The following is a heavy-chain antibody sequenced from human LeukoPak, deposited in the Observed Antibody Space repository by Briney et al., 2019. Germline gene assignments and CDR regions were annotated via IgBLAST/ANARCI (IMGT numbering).Heavy chain of an antibody. Sequence: GGSLRLSCAASGFTFSSYGMHWVRQAPGKGLEWVAVIWYDGSNKYYADTVKGRFTISRDNAKNSLYLQMNSLRAEDTAVYYCASGITMVRGVTYWGQGTLVTVSS. V-gene: IGHV3-33*03. D-gene: IGHD3-10*01. CDR2: IWYDGSNK. J-gene: IGHJ4*02. CDR1: GFTFSSYG. CDR3: ASGITMVRGVTY.